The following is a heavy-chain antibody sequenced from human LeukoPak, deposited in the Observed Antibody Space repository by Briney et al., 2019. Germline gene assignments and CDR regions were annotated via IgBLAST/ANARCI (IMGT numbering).Heavy chain of an antibody. CDR2: NSGDGGRT. D-gene: IGHD3-16*02. Sequence: GGSLRLSCAASGFTFDDYAMHWVRQAPGKGLEWLSLNSGDGGRTHYADSVKGRFTISRDNSKNSLYLQMSSLITEDTAFYYCAKAYYDYVWGSYRYFCAFDIWGQGTMVTVSS. J-gene: IGHJ3*02. CDR3: AKAYYDYVWGSYRYFCAFDI. V-gene: IGHV3-43*02. CDR1: GFTFDDYA.